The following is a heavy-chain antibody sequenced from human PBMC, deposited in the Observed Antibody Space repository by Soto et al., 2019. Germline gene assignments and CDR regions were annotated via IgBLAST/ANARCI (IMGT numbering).Heavy chain of an antibody. CDR3: AGPRPYGP. D-gene: IGHD3-10*01. Sequence: GGSLRLSCTASGFTFSNYWMSWVRQAPGKGREWVANRGQDGSQRNYVDSVKGRFTISRDNAENSLYLQMNSLRAEDTAVYYCAGPRPYGPCGQGTLVTVSS. V-gene: IGHV3-7*01. J-gene: IGHJ5*02. CDR1: GFTFSNYW. CDR2: RGQDGSQR.